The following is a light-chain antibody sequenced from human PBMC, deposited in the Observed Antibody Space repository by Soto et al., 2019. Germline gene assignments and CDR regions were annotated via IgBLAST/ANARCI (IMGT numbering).Light chain of an antibody. V-gene: IGKV3-15*01. CDR1: QSVSSN. CDR3: QQYDDWPET. CDR2: DAS. J-gene: IGKJ1*01. Sequence: EKVMTQSPATLSVSPGERATLSCRACQSVSSNLAWYQQKPGQAPRLLIYDASTRATGIPARFSGSGSGTEFTLTISSLQSEDLAVYYCQQYDDWPETFGQGTKV.